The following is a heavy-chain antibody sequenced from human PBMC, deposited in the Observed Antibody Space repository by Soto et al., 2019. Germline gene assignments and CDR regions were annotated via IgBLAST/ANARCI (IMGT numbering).Heavy chain of an antibody. Sequence: QVQLVQSGAEVKKPGSSVKVSCKASGGTFSSYAISWVRQAPGQGLEWMGGIIPIFGTANYAQKFQGRVTITADESTSTAYMELSSLRSEDTAVYYCASPISSGKKGYYYYGMDVWGQGTTVTVSS. D-gene: IGHD3-22*01. J-gene: IGHJ6*02. CDR2: IIPIFGTA. CDR1: GGTFSSYA. CDR3: ASPISSGKKGYYYYGMDV. V-gene: IGHV1-69*12.